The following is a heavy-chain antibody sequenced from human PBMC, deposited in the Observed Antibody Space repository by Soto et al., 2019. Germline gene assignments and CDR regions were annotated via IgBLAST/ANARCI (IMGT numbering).Heavy chain of an antibody. J-gene: IGHJ3*02. CDR2: INPKSGVT. CDR3: AKGGPFYEILTGGSFEI. CDR1: GYTFSDYY. Sequence: ASVKVSCKASGYTFSDYYIHWVRQAPGQGLEWMGWINPKSGVTDYAQKFQDWVTMTRDTSISTAYMDLSRLRSDDTAVYYCAKGGPFYEILTGGSFEIWGQGTVVTVSS. V-gene: IGHV1-2*04. D-gene: IGHD3-9*01.